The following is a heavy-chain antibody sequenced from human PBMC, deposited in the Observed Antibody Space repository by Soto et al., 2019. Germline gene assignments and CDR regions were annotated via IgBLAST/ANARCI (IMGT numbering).Heavy chain of an antibody. D-gene: IGHD3-10*01. J-gene: IGHJ5*02. Sequence: KSSETLSLTYAVYGGSFSGYYWSCIRQPPWKGLEWIGESNHSGSTNYNPSLKSRVTISVDTSKNQFSLTLSSVTAADTAVYYCARGTRFGEFPGNWFDPWGQGTLVTVSS. CDR2: SNHSGST. CDR3: ARGTRFGEFPGNWFDP. CDR1: GGSFSGYY. V-gene: IGHV4-34*01.